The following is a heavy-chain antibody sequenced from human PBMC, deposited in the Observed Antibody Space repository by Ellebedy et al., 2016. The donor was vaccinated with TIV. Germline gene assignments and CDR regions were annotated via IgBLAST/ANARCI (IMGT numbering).Heavy chain of an antibody. CDR1: GFTYRNSW. J-gene: IGHJ4*02. Sequence: HTGGSLRLXXAASGFTYRNSWMSWVRHTPGRGLEWVSRISDDGSNTHYADSVRGRFTISRDNAKNTLFLQMRSLRADDTAVYFCAREPYYPYYFGYWGQGTLVSVSS. D-gene: IGHD3-22*01. CDR2: ISDDGSNT. CDR3: AREPYYPYYFGY. V-gene: IGHV3-74*01.